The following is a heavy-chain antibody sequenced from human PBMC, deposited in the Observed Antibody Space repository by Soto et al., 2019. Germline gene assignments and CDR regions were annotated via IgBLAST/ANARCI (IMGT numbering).Heavy chain of an antibody. CDR3: ARAHSSFSASGMDV. J-gene: IGHJ6*02. Sequence: RASVKVSCKASGYTFTSYGISWVRQAPGQGLEWMGWISAYNGNTNYAQKLQGRVTMTTDTSTSTAYMELRSLRSDDTAVYYCARAHSSFSASGMDVWGQGTTVTVSS. CDR1: GYTFTSYG. CDR2: ISAYNGNT. V-gene: IGHV1-18*01. D-gene: IGHD6-6*01.